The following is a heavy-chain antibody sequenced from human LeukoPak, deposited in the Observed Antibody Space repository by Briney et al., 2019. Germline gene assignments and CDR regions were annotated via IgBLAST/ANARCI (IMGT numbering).Heavy chain of an antibody. CDR2: IHCSGIT. D-gene: IGHD5-24*01. J-gene: IGHJ4*02. CDR1: GCSITSYY. V-gene: IGHV4-59*01. Sequence: SETLCLTCTASGCSITSYYWSWIRQAPGKGLEWIGYIHCSGITNYNPSLKSRVTMSVDTSQNQFSLKLSSVTTADTAIYFCARDTWDGYNLYYFANWGQGTLVTVSS. CDR3: ARDTWDGYNLYYFAN.